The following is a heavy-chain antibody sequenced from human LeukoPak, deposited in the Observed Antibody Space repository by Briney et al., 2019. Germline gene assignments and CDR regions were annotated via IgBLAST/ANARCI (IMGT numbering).Heavy chain of an antibody. CDR3: ARLYYYYYYMDV. Sequence: PSETLSLTCTVSGDSISTSNSYWGWIRQPPGKGLEWIGSIYYSGSTYYNPSLKSRVTISVDTSKNQFSLKLSSVTAADTAVYYCARLYYYYYYMDVWGKGTTVTISS. CDR2: IYYSGST. J-gene: IGHJ6*03. CDR1: GDSISTSNSY. V-gene: IGHV4-39*01.